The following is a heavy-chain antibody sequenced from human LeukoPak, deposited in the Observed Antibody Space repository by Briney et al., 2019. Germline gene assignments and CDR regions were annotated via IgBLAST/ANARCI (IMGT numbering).Heavy chain of an antibody. CDR1: GGSISSGGYY. V-gene: IGHV4-30-2*01. D-gene: IGHD1-7*01. CDR2: IYHSGST. CDR3: ARGTSKEGFDY. Sequence: PSQTLSLTCTVSGGSISSGGYYWSWIRQPPGKGLEWIGYIYHSGSTYYNPSLKSRVTISVNRSMNQFSLKLSSVTAADTAVYYCARGTSKEGFDYWGQGTLVTVSS. J-gene: IGHJ4*02.